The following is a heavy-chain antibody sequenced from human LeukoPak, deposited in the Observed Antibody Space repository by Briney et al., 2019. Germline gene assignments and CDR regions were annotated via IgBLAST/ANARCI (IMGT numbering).Heavy chain of an antibody. CDR1: GGTFSSYA. Sequence: SVKVSCKASGGTFSSYAISWVRQAPGQGLEWMGGIIPIFGTANYAQKFQGRVTITADKSTSTAYMELSSLRSDDTAVYYCARAGSGRSGSYPHFDYWGQGTLVTVSS. D-gene: IGHD1-26*01. CDR3: ARAGSGRSGSYPHFDY. V-gene: IGHV1-69*06. J-gene: IGHJ4*02. CDR2: IIPIFGTA.